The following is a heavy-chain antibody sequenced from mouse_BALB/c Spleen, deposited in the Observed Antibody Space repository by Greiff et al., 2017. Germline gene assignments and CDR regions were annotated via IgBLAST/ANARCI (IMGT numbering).Heavy chain of an antibody. D-gene: IGHD4-1*01. CDR3: ARWDSAY. J-gene: IGHJ3*01. CDR1: GFTFSSYG. Sequence: EVKLVESGGGLVQPGGSLKLSCAASGFTFSSYGMSWVRQTPDKRLELVATINSNGGSTYYPDSVKGRFTISRDNAKNTLYLQMSSLKSEDTAMYYCARWDSAYWGQGTLVTVSA. CDR2: INSNGGST. V-gene: IGHV5-6-3*01.